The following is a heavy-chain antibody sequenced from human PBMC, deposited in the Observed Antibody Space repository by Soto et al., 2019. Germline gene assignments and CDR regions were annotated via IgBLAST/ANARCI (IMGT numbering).Heavy chain of an antibody. CDR2: IIPILGIA. J-gene: IGHJ5*02. Sequence: QVQLVQSGAEVKKPGSSVKVSCKASGGTFSSYTISWVRQAPGQGLEWMGRIIPILGIANYAQKFQGRVTITADKSTSTADMELSSMRSEDTAVYYCARAAVRTARGYLDPGGQGTLVTVSS. CDR3: ARAAVRTARGYLDP. D-gene: IGHD4-17*01. V-gene: IGHV1-69*02. CDR1: GGTFSSYT.